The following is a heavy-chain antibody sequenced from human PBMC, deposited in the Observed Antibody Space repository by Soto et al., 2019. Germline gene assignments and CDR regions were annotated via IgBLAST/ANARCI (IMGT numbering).Heavy chain of an antibody. CDR2: IYSGGST. CDR3: ARAELSSSGWYFQH. CDR1: GFTVSSNY. V-gene: IGHV3-53*01. D-gene: IGHD6-19*01. Sequence: GSLRLSCAASGFTVSSNYMSWVRQAPGKGLEWVSVIYSGGSTYYADSVKGRFTISRDNSKNTLYLQMNSLRAEDTAVYYCARAELSSSGWYFQHWGQGTLVTVSS. J-gene: IGHJ1*01.